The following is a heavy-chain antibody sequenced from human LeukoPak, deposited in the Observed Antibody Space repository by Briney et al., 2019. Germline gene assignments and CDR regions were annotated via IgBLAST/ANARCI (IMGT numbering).Heavy chain of an antibody. J-gene: IGHJ4*02. V-gene: IGHV1-2*02. D-gene: IGHD3-22*01. CDR3: ARDYYDSSGYYIGY. CDR1: GYTFTGYY. Sequence: ASVKVSCKASGYTFTGYYMHWVRQAPGQGLEWMGWINPNSGGTSYAQKFQGRVTMTRDTSISTAYMELSRLRSDDTAVYYCARDYYDSSGYYIGYWGQGTLVTVSS. CDR2: INPNSGGT.